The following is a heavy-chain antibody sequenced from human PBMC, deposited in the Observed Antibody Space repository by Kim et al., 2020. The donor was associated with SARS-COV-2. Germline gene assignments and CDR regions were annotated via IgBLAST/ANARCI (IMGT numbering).Heavy chain of an antibody. CDR2: IYYSGST. CDR1: GGSISSGGYY. D-gene: IGHD3-3*01. J-gene: IGHJ6*02. V-gene: IGHV4-31*03. CDR3: ARGITIFGVVTNGMDV. Sequence: SETLSLTCTVSGGSISSGGYYWSWIRQHPGKGLEWIGYIYYSGSTYYNPSLKSRVTISVDTSKNQFSLKLSSVTAADTAVYYCARGITIFGVVTNGMDVCGQGTTVTVSS.